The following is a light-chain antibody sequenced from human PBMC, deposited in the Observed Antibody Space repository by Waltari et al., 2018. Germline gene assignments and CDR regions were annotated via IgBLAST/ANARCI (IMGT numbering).Light chain of an antibody. J-gene: IGKJ2*01. CDR3: LQYNNLPYT. Sequence: DIQMTQSPASLSASVPDRVTITCQASQDVKNFLNWYRQKPGRAPALLIAGVSNLETGVPLRFSGSGSGTHFTLTISSLQPDDFGTYFCLQYNNLPYTFGQGTKVEIK. CDR2: GVS. V-gene: IGKV1-33*01. CDR1: QDVKNF.